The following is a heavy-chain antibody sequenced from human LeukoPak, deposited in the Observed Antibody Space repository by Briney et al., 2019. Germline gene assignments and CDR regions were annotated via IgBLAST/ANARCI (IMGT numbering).Heavy chain of an antibody. D-gene: IGHD2-2*01. CDR2: ISTSDKTI. Sequence: GGSLRLSCTASGITFSDYYMSWIRQAPGKGLEWVSYISTSDKTIYYADSVKGRFTISRDNAKNSLYLQINSLRAEDTAVYYCARVSTYQYYYYMDVWGKGTTVTASS. J-gene: IGHJ6*03. CDR3: ARVSTYQYYYYMDV. V-gene: IGHV3-11*01. CDR1: GITFSDYY.